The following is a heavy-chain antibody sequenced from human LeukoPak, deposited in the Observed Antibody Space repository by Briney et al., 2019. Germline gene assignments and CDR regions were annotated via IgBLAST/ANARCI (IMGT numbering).Heavy chain of an antibody. CDR2: FYSVGSA. CDR3: ARGMYYYGSGSSFDN. Sequence: GGSLRLSCAASGFTVSSNYMSWVRQAPGKGLEWVSVFYSVGSAYYADSVKGRFTISRDNSKNSLYLQMNSLRAEDTAVYYCARGMYYYGSGSSFDNWGQGTLVTVS. D-gene: IGHD3-10*01. V-gene: IGHV3-53*01. J-gene: IGHJ4*02. CDR1: GFTVSSNY.